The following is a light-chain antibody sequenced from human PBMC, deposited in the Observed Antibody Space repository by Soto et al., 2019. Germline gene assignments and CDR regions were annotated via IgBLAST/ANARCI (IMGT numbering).Light chain of an antibody. Sequence: EIVLTQSPATLSLSPGERATLSCRASQSVGSYFAWYQQKPGQAPRLLIYDAFSRATGIPARFSGSGSGTDFTLTISSLEPEDFAVYSCQQRSSWPLTFGGGTKV. CDR2: DAF. CDR1: QSVGSY. V-gene: IGKV3-11*01. J-gene: IGKJ4*01. CDR3: QQRSSWPLT.